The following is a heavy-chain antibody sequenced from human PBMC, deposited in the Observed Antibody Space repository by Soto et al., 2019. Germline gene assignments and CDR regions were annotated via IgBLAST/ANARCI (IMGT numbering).Heavy chain of an antibody. CDR2: INHRGST. V-gene: IGHV4-34*01. CDR3: ARGDILTGYSN. Sequence: SETLSLTCAVYGGSFRGYYWSWIRQPPGKGLEWIGEINHRGSTKYNPSLKSRVTMSVDTSKNQFSLKVSSVTAADTAVYYCARGDILTGYSNWGQGTLVTVSS. CDR1: GGSFRGYY. J-gene: IGHJ4*02. D-gene: IGHD3-9*01.